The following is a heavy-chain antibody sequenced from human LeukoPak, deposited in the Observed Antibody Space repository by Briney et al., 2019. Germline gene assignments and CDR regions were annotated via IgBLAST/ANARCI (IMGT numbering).Heavy chain of an antibody. V-gene: IGHV3-30*04. D-gene: IGHD2-8*01. CDR1: GLTFSSYA. CDR3: GHPGGNIGDIVLMVYADTQPDYYYMDV. CDR2: ISYDGSNK. J-gene: IGHJ6*03. Sequence: GGSLRLSCAASGLTFSSYAMHWVRQAPGKGLEWVAVISYDGSNKYYADSVKGRFTISRDNSKNTLYLQMNSLRAEDTAVYYCGHPGGNIGDIVLMVYADTQPDYYYMDVWGKGTTVTVSS.